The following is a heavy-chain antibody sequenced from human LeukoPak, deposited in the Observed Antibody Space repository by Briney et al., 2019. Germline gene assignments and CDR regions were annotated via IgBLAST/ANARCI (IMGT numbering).Heavy chain of an antibody. J-gene: IGHJ3*01. CDR2: INPNSATT. V-gene: IGHV1-8*03. Sequence: GASVKVSCKTSGYTFTDYDVHWVRQAPGQGLEWMGWINPNSATTNYAQRLQGRVTFTRDTSLSVACMELSSLTSEDAAVYFCARGDFGETNTAFDVWGQGTLVAVSS. D-gene: IGHD4-17*01. CDR1: GYTFTDYD. CDR3: ARGDFGETNTAFDV.